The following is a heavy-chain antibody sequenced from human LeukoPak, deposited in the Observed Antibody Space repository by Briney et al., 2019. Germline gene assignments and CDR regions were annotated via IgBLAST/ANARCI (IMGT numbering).Heavy chain of an antibody. CDR1: GFTFSSYA. CDR2: ISGNGGST. J-gene: IGHJ4*02. Sequence: GGSLRLSCAASGFTFSSYAMHWVRQAPGKGLEYVSVISGNGGSTYYANSVKGRFIISRDNSKNTLYLQMGSLRAEDMAVYYCAREALYDRPLDYWGQGTLVTVSS. CDR3: AREALYDRPLDY. D-gene: IGHD2/OR15-2a*01. V-gene: IGHV3-64*01.